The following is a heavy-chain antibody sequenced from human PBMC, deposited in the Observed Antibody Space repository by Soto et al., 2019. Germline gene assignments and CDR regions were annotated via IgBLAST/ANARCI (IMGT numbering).Heavy chain of an antibody. V-gene: IGHV1-3*01. CDR2: ILAGKGDT. Sequence: QVQLVQSGAEVKKPGASVKVSCKASGYTLSNYAMHWVRQAPGQRLGWVGWILAGKGDTKYSQKFQGRVTITRETNESTVTMGMRDLRSKATAVYDCGRKGDSTGGGGFDYWGQGTPVTVSS. J-gene: IGHJ4*02. D-gene: IGHD3-16*01. CDR1: GYTLSNYA. CDR3: GRKGDSTGGGGFDY.